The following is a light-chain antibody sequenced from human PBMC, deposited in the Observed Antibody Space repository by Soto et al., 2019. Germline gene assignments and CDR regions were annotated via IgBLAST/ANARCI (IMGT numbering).Light chain of an antibody. CDR2: GAS. CDR1: QSLGGNF. Sequence: RSIQSLGGNFLAWYQEKPGQAPRLLIYGASSRASGIPDRFSGSVPATDGILAISRVEAEEFTGYYGRQEGRLSWFAVGVGTKVDIK. CDR3: RQEGRLSWFA. J-gene: IGKJ4*01. V-gene: IGKV3-20*01.